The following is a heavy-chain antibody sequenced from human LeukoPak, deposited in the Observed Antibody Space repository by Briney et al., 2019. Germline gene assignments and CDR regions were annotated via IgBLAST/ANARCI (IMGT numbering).Heavy chain of an antibody. Sequence: PGGSLRLSCAASGFLFSRYWMSWVRQAPGKGLEWVANIKEDGSEKYYVASMKGRFTISRDNVKNSLYLQINSLRAEDTAVYYCARDSFETDIDYWGQGTLVTVSS. CDR1: GFLFSRYW. CDR3: ARDSFETDIDY. V-gene: IGHV3-7*01. J-gene: IGHJ4*02. CDR2: IKEDGSEK. D-gene: IGHD1-14*01.